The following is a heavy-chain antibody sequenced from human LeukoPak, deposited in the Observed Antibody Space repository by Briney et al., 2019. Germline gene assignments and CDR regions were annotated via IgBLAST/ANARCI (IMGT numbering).Heavy chain of an antibody. CDR1: GYTFTGYY. V-gene: IGHV1-2*02. J-gene: IGHJ5*02. CDR3: ATGDYGDYLGWFDP. Sequence: ASVKVSCKASGYTFTGYYMHWVRQAPGQGLEWMGWINPNSGGTNCAQKFQGRVTMTRDTSISTAYMELSRLRSDDTAVYYCATGDYGDYLGWFDPWGQGTLVTVSS. CDR2: INPNSGGT. D-gene: IGHD4-17*01.